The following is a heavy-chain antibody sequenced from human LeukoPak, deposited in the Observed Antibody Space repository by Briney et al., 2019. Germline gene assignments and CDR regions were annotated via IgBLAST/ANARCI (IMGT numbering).Heavy chain of an antibody. Sequence: SGESLRLSCAASGFTLSSYTMNWVRQAPGKGLEWVSYISRSSSTIYYADSVKGRFTISRDNAKNSLSLQTNSLRDEDTAVYYCARGRNYFDSWGQGTLVTVSS. CDR1: GFTLSSYT. CDR2: ISRSSSTI. CDR3: ARGRNYFDS. V-gene: IGHV3-48*02. J-gene: IGHJ4*02.